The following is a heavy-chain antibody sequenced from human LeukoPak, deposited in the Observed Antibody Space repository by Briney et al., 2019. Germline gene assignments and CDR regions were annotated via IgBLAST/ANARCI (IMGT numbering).Heavy chain of an antibody. D-gene: IGHD6-13*01. CDR2: INPSGGST. J-gene: IGHJ4*02. Sequence: ASVKVSCKASGYTFTSYYMHWVRQAPGQGLEWMGIINPSGGSTSYAQKFQGRVTMTRDTSTSTVYMELSSLRSEDTAAYYCARDREQQLVRGYYFDYWGQGTLVTVSS. CDR1: GYTFTSYY. CDR3: ARDREQQLVRGYYFDY. V-gene: IGHV1-46*01.